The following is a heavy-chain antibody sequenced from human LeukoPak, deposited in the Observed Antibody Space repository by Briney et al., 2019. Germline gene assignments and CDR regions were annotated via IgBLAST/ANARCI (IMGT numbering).Heavy chain of an antibody. D-gene: IGHD4-11*01. CDR2: ISGSGGST. CDR3: ARAARQELEYYYYYYYMDV. Sequence: GGTLRLSCAASGFTFSSYGMSWVRQAPGKGLEWVSAISGSGGSTYYADSVKGRFTISRDNSKNTLYLQMNSLRAEDTAVYYCARAARQELEYYYYYYYMDVWGKGTTVTISS. CDR1: GFTFSSYG. V-gene: IGHV3-23*01. J-gene: IGHJ6*03.